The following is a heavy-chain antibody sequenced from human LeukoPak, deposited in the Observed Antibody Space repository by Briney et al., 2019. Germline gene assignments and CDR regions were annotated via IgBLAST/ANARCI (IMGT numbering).Heavy chain of an antibody. V-gene: IGHV1-2*02. CDR3: ARLLLEWSQNHDN. J-gene: IGHJ4*02. CDR2: INPNSGGT. Sequence: GASVKVSCKASGYTFTGYYMHWVRQAPGQGLEWMGWINPNSGGTNYAQKFQGRVTMTRDTSISTAYMELTRLTSDDTAVYYCARLLLEWSQNHDNWGQGTLVTVSS. CDR1: GYTFTGYY. D-gene: IGHD3-3*01.